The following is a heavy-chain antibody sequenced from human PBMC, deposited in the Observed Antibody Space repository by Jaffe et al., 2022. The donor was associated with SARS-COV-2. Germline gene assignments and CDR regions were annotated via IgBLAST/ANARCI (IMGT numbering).Heavy chain of an antibody. CDR2: ISAYNGNT. CDR1: GYTFTSYG. V-gene: IGHV1-18*01. Sequence: QVQLVQSGAEVKKPGASVKVSCKASGYTFTSYGISWVRQAPGQGLEWMGWISAYNGNTNYAQKLQGRVTMTTDTSTSTAYMELRSLRSDDTAVYYCARDSRGRDGDFYYYYYGMDVWGQGTTVTVSS. CDR3: ARDSRGRDGDFYYYYYGMDV. D-gene: IGHD3-3*01. J-gene: IGHJ6*02.